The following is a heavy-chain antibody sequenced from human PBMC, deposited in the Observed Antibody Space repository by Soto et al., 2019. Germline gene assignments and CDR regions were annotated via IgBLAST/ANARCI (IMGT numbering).Heavy chain of an antibody. CDR3: AREGILPVLGFDF. Sequence: QVQLEQSEAEVKKPGASVKVSCKASGFTFSTYAIHWVRQAPGQGLEWMGWVNAGNGNTRYSQKFQGRVTITRDTSASTVYMELSSLRSEATAIYYCAREGILPVLGFDFWGQGTLVTVSS. D-gene: IGHD2-21*01. CDR1: GFTFSTYA. J-gene: IGHJ4*02. V-gene: IGHV1-3*01. CDR2: VNAGNGNT.